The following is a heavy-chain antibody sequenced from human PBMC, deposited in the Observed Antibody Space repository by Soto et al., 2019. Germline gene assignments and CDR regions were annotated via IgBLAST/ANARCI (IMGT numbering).Heavy chain of an antibody. CDR2: IRSQAYGGTT. J-gene: IGHJ2*01. CDR1: GFTFGDAA. Sequence: SVGLSCTASGFTFGDAAMSWFRPAPGQGLEWVGFIRSQAYGGTTDYAASVKGSFTLSSDDSKSLAYPQMNSRKTEDTAVYYCTRVFFLMIRRPPRSRLFPTRRSSDL. CDR3: TRVFFLMIRRPPRSRLFPTRRSSDL. D-gene: IGHD4-17*01. V-gene: IGHV3-49*03.